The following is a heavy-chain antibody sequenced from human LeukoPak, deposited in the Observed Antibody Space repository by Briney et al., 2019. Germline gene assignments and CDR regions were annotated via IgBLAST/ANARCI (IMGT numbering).Heavy chain of an antibody. J-gene: IGHJ5*02. CDR1: GYSISSGYF. CDR2: FYHSGST. V-gene: IGHV4-38-2*02. Sequence: PSETLSLTCTVSGYSISSGYFWGWIRQPPGKGLEWIGSFYHSGSTYYNPSLKSRVTISVDTSKNQFSLKLSSVTAADTAVYFCARDRVPAAITFDPWGQGTLVTVSS. D-gene: IGHD2-2*01. CDR3: ARDRVPAAITFDP.